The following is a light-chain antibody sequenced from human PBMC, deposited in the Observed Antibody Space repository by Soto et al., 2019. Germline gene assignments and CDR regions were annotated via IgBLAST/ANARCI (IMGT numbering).Light chain of an antibody. CDR2: GAS. CDR1: QSVSSN. J-gene: IGKJ3*01. Sequence: EIVMTQSPATLSVAPGEGATLSCRASQSVSSNLAWYQQKPGQAPRLLIYGASTRATGIPARFSGSGSGTEFTLTISSLQSEDSAFYYCQHYSSWPTFGPGTKVDIK. V-gene: IGKV3-15*01. CDR3: QHYSSWPT.